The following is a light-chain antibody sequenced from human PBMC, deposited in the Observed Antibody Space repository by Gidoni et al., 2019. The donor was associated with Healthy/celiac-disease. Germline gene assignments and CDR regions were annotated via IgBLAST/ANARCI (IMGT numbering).Light chain of an antibody. CDR1: QRVSSSY. CDR3: QQYGSSPWT. V-gene: IGKV3-20*01. Sequence: ELVLTQSPGTLSLSPGERATLSCRASQRVSSSYLAWYQQKPGQAPRLLIYGASSRATGIQDRFSGSGSGTDFTLTISRLEPEDVAVYYCQQYGSSPWTFGQGTKVEIK. CDR2: GAS. J-gene: IGKJ1*01.